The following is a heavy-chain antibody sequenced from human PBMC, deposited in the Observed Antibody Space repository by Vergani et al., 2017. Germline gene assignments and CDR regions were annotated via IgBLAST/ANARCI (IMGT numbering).Heavy chain of an antibody. CDR2: ISSSSSYI. V-gene: IGHV3-21*01. CDR3: ARVVPAAMADY. J-gene: IGHJ4*02. D-gene: IGHD2-2*01. CDR1: GFTFSSYS. Sequence: EVQLVESGGGLVKPGGSLRLSCAASGFTFSSYSMNWVRQAPGKGLEWVSSISSSSSYIYYADSVKGRFTISRDNAKNSLYLQMNSLRAEDTAVYYCARVVPAAMADYWGQGTLVTVSS.